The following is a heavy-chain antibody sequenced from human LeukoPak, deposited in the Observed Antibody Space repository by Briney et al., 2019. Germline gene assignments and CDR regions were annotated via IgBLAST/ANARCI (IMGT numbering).Heavy chain of an antibody. CDR1: GGSFSGYY. CDR2: IHHSGST. D-gene: IGHD3-16*02. J-gene: IGHJ5*02. CDR3: ARVPLFYDYVWGSYRYNWFDP. Sequence: PETLSLTCAVYGGSFSGYYWSWIRQPPGKGVAGIGGIHHSGSTNKTPSLKSRVTISVDTSKNQFSLKLSSVTAADTAVYYCARVPLFYDYVWGSYRYNWFDPWGQGTLVTVSS. V-gene: IGHV4-34*01.